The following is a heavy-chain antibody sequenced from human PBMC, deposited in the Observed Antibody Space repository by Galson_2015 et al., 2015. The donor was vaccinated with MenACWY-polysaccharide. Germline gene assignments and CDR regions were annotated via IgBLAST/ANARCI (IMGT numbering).Heavy chain of an antibody. CDR3: AHSFCDTSGYSYFLDY. Sequence: PALVKPTQTLTLPCTFSGFSLSTSGVGVAWIRQPPGKALEWVALIYWDDDKRYSPSLKSRLTITKDTSKNQVVLRMTTMEPLDTATYYCAHSFCDTSGYSYFLDYWGQGSLVTVSS. J-gene: IGHJ4*02. V-gene: IGHV2-5*02. CDR2: IYWDDDK. D-gene: IGHD3-22*01. CDR1: GFSLSTSGVG.